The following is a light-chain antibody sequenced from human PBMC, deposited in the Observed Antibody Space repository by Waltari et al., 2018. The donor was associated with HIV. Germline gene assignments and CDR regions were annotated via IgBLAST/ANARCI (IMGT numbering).Light chain of an antibody. Sequence: AIRMTQSPSSFSASTGDTVTITCRARQFISSYLAWYQQKPGKAPKVLIYAASTLHTGVSSRCSGSGSGTDFTLTISSLQSEDFESYYCQQYDTHPLTFGPGTTVDIK. J-gene: IGKJ3*01. CDR1: QFISSY. V-gene: IGKV1-8*01. CDR2: AAS. CDR3: QQYDTHPLT.